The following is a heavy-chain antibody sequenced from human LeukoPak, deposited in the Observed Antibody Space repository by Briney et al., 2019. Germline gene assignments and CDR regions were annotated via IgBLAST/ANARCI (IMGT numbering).Heavy chain of an antibody. D-gene: IGHD6-13*01. CDR1: GGSISSGGYY. Sequence: SETLSLTCTVSGGSISSGGYYWSWIRQHPGKGLEWIGYIYYSGSTYYNPSLKSRVTISVDTSKNQFSLKLSSVTAADTAVYYCARTYSSSWLGGTGMDVWGQGTTVTVSS. J-gene: IGHJ6*02. CDR2: IYYSGST. CDR3: ARTYSSSWLGGTGMDV. V-gene: IGHV4-31*03.